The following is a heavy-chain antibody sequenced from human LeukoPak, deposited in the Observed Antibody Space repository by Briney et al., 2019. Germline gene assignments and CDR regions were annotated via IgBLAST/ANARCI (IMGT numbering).Heavy chain of an antibody. CDR3: ARDGGTVTTGNWFDP. CDR1: GFTFSSYE. V-gene: IGHV3-48*03. CDR2: ISSSGSTI. J-gene: IGHJ5*02. D-gene: IGHD4-11*01. Sequence: GGSLRLSCAASGFTFSSYEMNWVRQAPGKGLEWLSYISSSGSTIYYADSVKGRFTISRDNAKNSLYLQMNSLRAEDTAVYYCARDGGTVTTGNWFDPWGQGTLVTVSS.